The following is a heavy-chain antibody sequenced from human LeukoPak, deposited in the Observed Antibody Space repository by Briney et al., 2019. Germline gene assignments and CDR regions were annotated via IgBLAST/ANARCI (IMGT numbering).Heavy chain of an antibody. D-gene: IGHD3-10*01. CDR2: IYTSGST. CDR3: ARAPGVRAEKWFDP. Sequence: RTSETLSLTCAVYGGSISSYYWSWIRQPAGKKLEWIGHIYTSGSTNYNPSLKSRVTMSVDTSKNQFSLKLSSVTAADTAVYYCARAPGVRAEKWFDPWGQGTLVTVSS. J-gene: IGHJ5*02. CDR1: GGSISSYY. V-gene: IGHV4-59*10.